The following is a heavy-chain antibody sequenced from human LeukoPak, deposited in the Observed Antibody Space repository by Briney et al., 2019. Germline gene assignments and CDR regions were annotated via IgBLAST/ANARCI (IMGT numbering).Heavy chain of an antibody. CDR3: ARDPAGYGLDY. Sequence: PGGSLRLSCAASGFTFSSHWMHWVRQAPGKGLVWVSRINSDGSSTSYADSVKGRFTISRDNAKNTLYLQMNSLRAEDTAVYYCARDPAGYGLDYWGQGTLVTVSS. J-gene: IGHJ4*02. V-gene: IGHV3-74*01. CDR1: GFTFSSHW. CDR2: INSDGSST. D-gene: IGHD2-15*01.